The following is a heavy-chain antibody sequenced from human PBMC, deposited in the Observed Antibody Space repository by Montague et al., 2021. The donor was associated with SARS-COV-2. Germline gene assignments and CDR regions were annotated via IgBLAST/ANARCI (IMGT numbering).Heavy chain of an antibody. J-gene: IGHJ4*02. CDR1: GFTFNNFG. D-gene: IGHD3-10*01. CDR3: AKDATIFWFERERGTFDY. CDR2: ISYDGSIQ. Sequence: SLRLSCAASGFTFNNFGMHWVRQAPGQGLEWVAVISYDGSIQYYADSVKGRFTISRDWSKSTLFLQMSSLRPEDTAVYYCAKDATIFWFERERGTFDYWGRGTLVAVSS. V-gene: IGHV3-30*18.